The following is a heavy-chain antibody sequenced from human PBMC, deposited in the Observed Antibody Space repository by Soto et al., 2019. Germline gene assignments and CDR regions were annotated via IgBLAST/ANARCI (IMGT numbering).Heavy chain of an antibody. CDR1: GGTFSSYA. V-gene: IGHV1-69*01. CDR2: IIPIFGTA. CDR3: AREWGYYYDSSGYPYFDY. Sequence: QVQLVQSGAGVKKPGSSVKVSCKASGGTFSSYAISWVRQAPGQGLEWMGGIIPIFGTANYAQKFQGRVTITADESTSTAYMELSSLRSEDTAVYYCAREWGYYYDSSGYPYFDYWGQGTLVTVSS. D-gene: IGHD3-22*01. J-gene: IGHJ4*02.